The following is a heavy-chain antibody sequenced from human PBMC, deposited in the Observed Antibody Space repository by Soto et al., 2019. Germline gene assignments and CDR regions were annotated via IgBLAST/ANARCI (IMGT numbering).Heavy chain of an antibody. J-gene: IGHJ4*02. D-gene: IGHD2-8*01. CDR2: VGTGGSDT. Sequence: EVQLLESGGTLVQPGGSLRLSCVASGFTFSNSPMSWVRQAPGGALEWVSGVGTGGSDTYYADSVQGRFTISRDNSKNTLDLQMSILRTEDTALYFCARRNCTTSCTEVRAFDHWGRGTLVTVSS. CDR3: ARRNCTTSCTEVRAFDH. V-gene: IGHV3-23*01. CDR1: GFTFSNSP.